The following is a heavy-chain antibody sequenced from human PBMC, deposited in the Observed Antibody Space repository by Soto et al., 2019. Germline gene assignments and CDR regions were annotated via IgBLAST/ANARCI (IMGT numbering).Heavy chain of an antibody. CDR3: AREIDSKGLYGMDV. D-gene: IGHD3-9*01. J-gene: IGHJ6*02. V-gene: IGHV4-31*03. CDR2: IYYSGST. Sequence: QVQLQESGPGLVKPSQTLSLTCTVSGGSISSGGYYWSWIRQHPGKGLEWIGYIYYSGSTYYNPSIKSRVTISVDTSKNQFSLKLSSVTAADTAVYYCAREIDSKGLYGMDVWGQGTTVTVSS. CDR1: GGSISSGGYY.